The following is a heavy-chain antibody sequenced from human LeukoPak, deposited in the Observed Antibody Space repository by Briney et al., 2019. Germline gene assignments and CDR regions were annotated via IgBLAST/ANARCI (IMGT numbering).Heavy chain of an antibody. J-gene: IGHJ4*02. CDR3: ARLISTVVTPAFDY. Sequence: GGPLQISFQGSGSRFTSYWIGWVRPVPGKGVEWKGIIYPGDSDNRYSPSFQGQVTISADKSISTAYLQWSSLKASDTAMYYCARLISTVVTPAFDYWGQGTLVTVSS. CDR1: GSRFTSYW. V-gene: IGHV5-51*01. D-gene: IGHD4-23*01. CDR2: IYPGDSDN.